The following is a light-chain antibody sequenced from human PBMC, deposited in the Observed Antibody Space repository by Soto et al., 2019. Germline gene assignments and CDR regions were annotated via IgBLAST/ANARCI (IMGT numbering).Light chain of an antibody. CDR1: SSDVGGYNY. V-gene: IGLV2-11*01. Sequence: QSALTQSRSVSGSPGQSVTVSCTGTSSDVGGYNYVSWYRQYPGEAPKLLIYDVTERLSGVPDRFSGSKSGNTASLTISGLQAEDEADYYCSSYAGGHIHYIIGTGTKVTGL. J-gene: IGLJ1*01. CDR3: SSYAGGHIHYI. CDR2: DVT.